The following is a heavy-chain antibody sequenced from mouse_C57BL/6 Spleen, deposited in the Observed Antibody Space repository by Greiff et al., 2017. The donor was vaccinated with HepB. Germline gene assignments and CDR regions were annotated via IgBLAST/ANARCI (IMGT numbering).Heavy chain of an antibody. J-gene: IGHJ2*01. V-gene: IGHV1-52*01. CDR2: IDPSDSET. Sequence: VQLQQPGAELVRPGSSVKLSCKASGYTFTSYWMHWVKQRPIQGLEWIGNIDPSDSETHYNQKFKDKATLTVDKSSSTAYMQLSSLTSEDSAVYYCARSLRQGDYFDYWGQGTTLTVSS. CDR3: ARSLRQGDYFDY. D-gene: IGHD2-4*01. CDR1: GYTFTSYW.